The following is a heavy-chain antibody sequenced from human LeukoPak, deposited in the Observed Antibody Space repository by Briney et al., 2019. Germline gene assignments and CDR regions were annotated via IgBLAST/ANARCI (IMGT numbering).Heavy chain of an antibody. CDR3: ARDWPLVPADNDAFDI. CDR2: INTDGSST. D-gene: IGHD2-2*01. V-gene: IGHV3-74*01. CDR1: GFTFSSYW. Sequence: GGSLSLSCAASGFTFSSYWMHWVRQAPGEGLVWVSRINTDGSSTSYADSVKGRFTISRDNAKNTLYLQMNSLRAEDTAVYYCARDWPLVPADNDAFDIWGQGTMVTVSS. J-gene: IGHJ3*02.